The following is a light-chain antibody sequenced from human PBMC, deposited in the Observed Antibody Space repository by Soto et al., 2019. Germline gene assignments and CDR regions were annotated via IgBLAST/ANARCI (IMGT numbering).Light chain of an antibody. CDR2: DVS. CDR3: CSYAGSYTLYV. V-gene: IGLV2-11*01. CDR1: SSDVGGYNY. Sequence: QSALTQPRSVSGSPGQSVTISCTGTSSDVGGYNYASWYQQHPGKAPKLMIYDVSQRPSGVPDRFSGSKSGNTASLTISGLQAEDEADYYCCSYAGSYTLYVFGTGTKVTVL. J-gene: IGLJ1*01.